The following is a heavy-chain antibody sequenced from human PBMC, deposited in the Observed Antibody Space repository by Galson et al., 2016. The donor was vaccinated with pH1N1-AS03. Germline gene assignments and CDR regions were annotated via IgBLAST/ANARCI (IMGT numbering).Heavy chain of an antibody. CDR2: IDPDGSET. CDR3: TSGMVELDY. Sequence: SLRLSCAASGITFKNYEMNWVRQAPGKGLVWVANIDPDGSETYYMDSVEGRFTISRDNAKNSLSLQMNSLRSEDTAVYYCTSGMVELDYWGQGTLVTVSS. D-gene: IGHD3-10*01. V-gene: IGHV3-7*01. CDR1: GITFKNYE. J-gene: IGHJ4*02.